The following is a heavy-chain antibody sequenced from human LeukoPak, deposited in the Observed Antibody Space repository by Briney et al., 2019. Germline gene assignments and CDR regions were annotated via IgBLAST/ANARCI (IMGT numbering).Heavy chain of an antibody. CDR2: INPSGSST. D-gene: IGHD3-3*01. CDR1: GYAFTRHY. Sequence: GASVKVSCKASGYAFTRHYMHWVRQAPGQGLEWMGLINPSGSSTIYAQKFQGRVTMTRDMSTSTDYMELSSLRSEDTAVYYCARDWFSESRWGYFDYWGQGTLVTVSS. V-gene: IGHV1-46*01. J-gene: IGHJ4*02. CDR3: ARDWFSESRWGYFDY.